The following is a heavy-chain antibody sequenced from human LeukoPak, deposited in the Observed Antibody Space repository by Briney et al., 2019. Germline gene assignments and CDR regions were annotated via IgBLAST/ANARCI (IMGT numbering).Heavy chain of an antibody. V-gene: IGHV3-48*03. Sequence: GGSLRLSCAASGFTFSSYEMNWVRQTPGKGLEWVSYISSSGSTIYYADSVKGRFTISRDNAKNSLYLQMNSLRAEDTAVYYCVRDPHIVVVPAARVYYFDYWGQGTLVTVSS. J-gene: IGHJ4*02. CDR3: VRDPHIVVVPAARVYYFDY. CDR1: GFTFSSYE. CDR2: ISSSGSTI. D-gene: IGHD2-2*01.